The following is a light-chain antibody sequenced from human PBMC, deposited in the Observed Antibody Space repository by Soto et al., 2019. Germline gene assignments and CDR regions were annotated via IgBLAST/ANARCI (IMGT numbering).Light chain of an antibody. Sequence: DIQMTQSPSTLSASVGDRVAITCRASQSITTWLAWYQHKPGKAPKLLIYKASSLQSGVPSRFSGSGSGTEFTLTISSLQPDDFATYYCQQYNTYSRTFGQGTKVEIE. CDR2: KAS. CDR3: QQYNTYSRT. CDR1: QSITTW. J-gene: IGKJ1*01. V-gene: IGKV1-5*03.